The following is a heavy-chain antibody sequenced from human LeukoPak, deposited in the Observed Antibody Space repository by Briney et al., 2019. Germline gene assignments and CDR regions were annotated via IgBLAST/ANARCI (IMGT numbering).Heavy chain of an antibody. Sequence: ASVEVSCKASGYTFTSYYMHWVPHAPTRGLEWMRIINPNGGSTSYGQKFKGRVTMNRDMSTSTVYMELSSLRYEDTAVYYCARAGGREYYFDFWGQGTLITVSS. V-gene: IGHV1-46*01. CDR1: GYTFTSYY. CDR2: INPNGGST. D-gene: IGHD3-16*01. CDR3: ARAGGREYYFDF. J-gene: IGHJ4*02.